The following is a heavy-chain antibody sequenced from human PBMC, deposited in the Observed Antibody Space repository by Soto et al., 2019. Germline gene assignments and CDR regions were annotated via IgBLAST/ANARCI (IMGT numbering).Heavy chain of an antibody. D-gene: IGHD6-19*01. V-gene: IGHV4-30-4*01. CDR3: ARVMSVAENFDY. J-gene: IGHJ4*02. CDR2: IHFSGTT. Sequence: QLQESGPGLVKPSQTLSLTCTVSGDSISSDDSYWSWIRQPPGKGLEWIGYIHFSGTTYYNPCLKSRVTISVDTSQNQFSLKMSSGTAADTAVYYCARVMSVAENFDYWGQGTLVTVSS. CDR1: GDSISSDDSY.